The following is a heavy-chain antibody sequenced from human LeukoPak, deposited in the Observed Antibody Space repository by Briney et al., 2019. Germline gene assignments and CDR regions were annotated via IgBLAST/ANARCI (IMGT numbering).Heavy chain of an antibody. Sequence: GRSLRLSCAASGFTFSSYAMHWVRRAPGKGLEWVAVISYDGSNKYYADSVKGRFTISRDNSKNTLYLQMNSLRAEDTAVYYCARSGGSRVYYYYYMDVWGKGTTVTVSS. CDR2: ISYDGSNK. V-gene: IGHV3-30*04. CDR3: ARSGGSRVYYYYYMDV. CDR1: GFTFSSYA. J-gene: IGHJ6*03. D-gene: IGHD2-15*01.